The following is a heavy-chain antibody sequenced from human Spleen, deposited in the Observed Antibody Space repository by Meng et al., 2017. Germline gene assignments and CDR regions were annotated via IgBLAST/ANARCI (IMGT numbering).Heavy chain of an antibody. Sequence: QAEVVLSGDERIKSGASVTVSCKAAGYTFTSYDINWVRQATGQGLEWMGWMNPNSGNTGYAQKFQGRVTMTRNTSISTAYMELSSLRSEDTAVYYCARGPFGYGYFQHWGQGTLVTVSS. D-gene: IGHD5-12*01. J-gene: IGHJ1*01. CDR1: GYTFTSYD. CDR2: MNPNSGNT. V-gene: IGHV1-8*01. CDR3: ARGPFGYGYFQH.